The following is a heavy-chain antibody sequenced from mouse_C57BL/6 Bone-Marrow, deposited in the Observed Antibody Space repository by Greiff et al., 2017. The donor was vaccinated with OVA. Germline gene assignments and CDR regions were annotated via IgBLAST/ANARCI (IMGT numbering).Heavy chain of an antibody. CDR3: RLYWYFDV. Sequence: VQLQQPGAELVKPGASVKLSCKASGYTFTSYWMQWVKQRPGQGLEWIGELDPYDSVTNYHQKFKGKATLTVDTSSSTAYMQLSSLASEDSAVNYCRLYWYFDVWGTGTTVTVSS. V-gene: IGHV1-50*01. J-gene: IGHJ1*03. CDR2: LDPYDSVT. D-gene: IGHD1-2*01. CDR1: GYTFTSYW.